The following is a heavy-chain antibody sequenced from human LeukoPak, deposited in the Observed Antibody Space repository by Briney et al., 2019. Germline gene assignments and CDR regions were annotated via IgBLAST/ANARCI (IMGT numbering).Heavy chain of an antibody. V-gene: IGHV3-23*01. CDR2: ISGSGGST. J-gene: IGHJ4*02. CDR1: GXTFSSYA. CDR3: AKGSYDSANGALDY. Sequence: PGGSLRLSCAASGXTFSSYAMSWVRQAPGKGLEWVSAISGSGGSTYYADSVKGRFTISRDNSKNTLYLQMNSLRAEDTAVYYCAKGSYDSANGALDYWGQGTLVTVSS. D-gene: IGHD3-22*01.